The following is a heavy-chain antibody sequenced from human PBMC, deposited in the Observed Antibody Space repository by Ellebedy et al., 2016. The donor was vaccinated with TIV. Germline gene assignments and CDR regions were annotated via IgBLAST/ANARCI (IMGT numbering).Heavy chain of an antibody. D-gene: IGHD3-3*01. CDR2: ISSSSSYI. CDR1: GFTFSSYS. J-gene: IGHJ1*01. Sequence: GESLKISXAASGFTFSSYSMNWVRQAPGKGLEWVSSISSSSSYIYYADSVKGRFTISRDNAKNSLYLQMNSLRAEDTAVYYCARGPLPITIFGVVIIGDEYFQHWGQGTLVTVSS. CDR3: ARGPLPITIFGVVIIGDEYFQH. V-gene: IGHV3-21*01.